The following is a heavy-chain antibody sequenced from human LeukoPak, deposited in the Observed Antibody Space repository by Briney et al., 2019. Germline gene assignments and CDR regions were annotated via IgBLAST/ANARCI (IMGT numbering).Heavy chain of an antibody. D-gene: IGHD5-18*01. Sequence: GGSLRLSCAASGFTFEDSAMHWVRQAPGKGLEWVSGISRNSDSLGYADSVRGRFTISRDNAKNSLNLQMNSLRAEDTALYFCAKEKGYRYGFGHEAYDMWGQGTMVTVS. V-gene: IGHV3-9*01. CDR3: AKEKGYRYGFGHEAYDM. CDR2: ISRNSDSL. CDR1: GFTFEDSA. J-gene: IGHJ3*02.